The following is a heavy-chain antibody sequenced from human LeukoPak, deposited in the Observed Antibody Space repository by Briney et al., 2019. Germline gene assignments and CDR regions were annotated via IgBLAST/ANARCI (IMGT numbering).Heavy chain of an antibody. CDR3: ARGRGAGKHIVVVTATRPRFDY. D-gene: IGHD2-21*02. CDR2: IHYSGST. V-gene: IGHV4-59*08. Sequence: PSETLSLTCTVSGGSISSYYWSWIRQPPGKGLEWIGYIHYSGSTNYNPSLKSRVTTSVDTSKNQFSLKLSSVTAADTAVYYCARGRGAGKHIVVVTATRPRFDYWGQGTLVTVSS. J-gene: IGHJ4*02. CDR1: GGSISSYY.